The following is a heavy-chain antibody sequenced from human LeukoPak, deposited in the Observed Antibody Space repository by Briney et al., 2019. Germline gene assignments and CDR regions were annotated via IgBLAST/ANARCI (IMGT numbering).Heavy chain of an antibody. CDR2: ISGSGGST. Sequence: GGSLRLSCAASGFTFGNYGMSWVRQAPGKGLEWVSVISGSGGSTYYAGSVKGRFTISRDKSKNTLYLQMNSLRAGDTAVYYCAKGDSSVWPFYFDYWGQGTLVTVSS. V-gene: IGHV3-23*01. D-gene: IGHD6-19*01. CDR3: AKGDSSVWPFYFDY. J-gene: IGHJ4*02. CDR1: GFTFGNYG.